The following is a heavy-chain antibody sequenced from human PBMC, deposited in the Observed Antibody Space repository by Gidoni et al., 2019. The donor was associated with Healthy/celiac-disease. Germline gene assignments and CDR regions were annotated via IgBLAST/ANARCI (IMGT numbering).Heavy chain of an antibody. CDR3: TTGRRPSRTDY. J-gene: IGHJ4*01. V-gene: IGHV3-15*01. CDR1: GFTFSNAW. CDR2: IKSKTDGGTT. Sequence: EVQLVVSGGGLVKAGGSLRLSCAASGFTFSNAWMSWVRQDPGKGLGWVGRIKSKTDGGTTDYAAPVKGRFTISRDDSKSTLYLQMNSLKTEDTAVYYCTTGRRPSRTDYWGHGTLVTVSS.